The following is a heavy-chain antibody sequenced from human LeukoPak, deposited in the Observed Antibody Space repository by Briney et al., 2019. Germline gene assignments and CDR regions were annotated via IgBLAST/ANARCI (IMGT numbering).Heavy chain of an antibody. J-gene: IGHJ4*02. CDR2: IYQSGST. Sequence: SETLSLTCAVSGGSISSGGYSWSWIRQPPGKGLEWIGYIYQSGSTYYNPYLKSRVTISVDRSKNHFSLKLSSVTAADTAVYYCASKRSLVYGPFDYWGQGTLVTVSS. CDR1: GGSISSGGYS. V-gene: IGHV4-30-2*01. D-gene: IGHD1-20*01. CDR3: ASKRSLVYGPFDY.